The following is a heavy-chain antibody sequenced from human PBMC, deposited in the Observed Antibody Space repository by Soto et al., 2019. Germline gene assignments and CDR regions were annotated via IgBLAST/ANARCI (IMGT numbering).Heavy chain of an antibody. CDR3: TTLTRVVTSGYYYYGMDV. J-gene: IGHJ6*02. D-gene: IGHD2-21*02. CDR2: IKSKTDGGTT. Sequence: PGGSLILSCAASGLTFSNAWMNWVRQAPGKGLEWVGRIKSKTDGGTTDYAAPVKGRFTISRDDSKNTLYLQMNSLKTEDTAVYYCTTLTRVVTSGYYYYGMDVWGQGTTVTVSS. CDR1: GLTFSNAW. V-gene: IGHV3-15*07.